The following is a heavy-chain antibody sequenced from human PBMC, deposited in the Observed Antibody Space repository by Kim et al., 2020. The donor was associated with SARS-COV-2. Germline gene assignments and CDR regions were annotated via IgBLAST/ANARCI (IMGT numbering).Heavy chain of an antibody. J-gene: IGHJ6*02. D-gene: IGHD3-16*02. V-gene: IGHV3-21*01. CDR2: ISSSSSYI. Sequence: GGSLRLSCAASGFTFSSYSMNWVRQAPGKGLEWVSSISSSSSYIYYADSVKGRFTISRDNAKNSLYLQMNSLRAEDTAVYYCARDRYDYVWGSYRFAYSYYGMDVWGQGTTVTVSS. CDR3: ARDRYDYVWGSYRFAYSYYGMDV. CDR1: GFTFSSYS.